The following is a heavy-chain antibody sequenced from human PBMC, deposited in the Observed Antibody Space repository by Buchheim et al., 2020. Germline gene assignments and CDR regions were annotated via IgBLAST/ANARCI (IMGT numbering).Heavy chain of an antibody. CDR2: ISSSSSYI. D-gene: IGHD5-24*01. Sequence: EVQLVESGGGLVKPGGSLRLSCAVSGFTFSSYSMNWVRQAPGKGLEWVSSISSSSSYIYYADSVKGRFTISRDTAKNSLYLQMNSLRAEDTAVYYCASTRDGYKAPLYYWGQGTL. CDR3: ASTRDGYKAPLYY. V-gene: IGHV3-21*01. CDR1: GFTFSSYS. J-gene: IGHJ4*02.